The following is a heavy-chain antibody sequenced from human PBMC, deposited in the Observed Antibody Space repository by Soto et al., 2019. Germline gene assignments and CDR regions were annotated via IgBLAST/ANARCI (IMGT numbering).Heavy chain of an antibody. V-gene: IGHV4-31*03. CDR3: VRGTDLYKCDF. D-gene: IGHD1-20*01. CDR1: GDSINNGNYY. Sequence: QVQLQESGPGLVKPSQTLSLTCTVSGDSINNGNYYWTWIRQHPGKGLEWIGHVHYSGRIYYNPSLTSRVTMSVDTSKSQVSLELSSVTVADTAVYYCVRGTDLYKCDFWGQGTLVTVSS. CDR2: VHYSGRI. J-gene: IGHJ4*02.